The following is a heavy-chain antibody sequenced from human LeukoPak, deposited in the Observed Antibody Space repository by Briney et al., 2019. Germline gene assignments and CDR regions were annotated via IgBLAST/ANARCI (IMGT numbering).Heavy chain of an antibody. V-gene: IGHV4-39*01. CDR1: GGPISSSSYY. CDR2: IYYSGST. Sequence: SETLSLTCTVSGGPISSSSYYWGWIRQPPGKGLEWTGSIYYSGSTYYNPSLKSRVTISVDTSKNQFSLKLSSVTAADTAVYYCASSWGQQLYFQHWGQGTLVTVSS. J-gene: IGHJ1*01. D-gene: IGHD6-13*01. CDR3: ASSWGQQLYFQH.